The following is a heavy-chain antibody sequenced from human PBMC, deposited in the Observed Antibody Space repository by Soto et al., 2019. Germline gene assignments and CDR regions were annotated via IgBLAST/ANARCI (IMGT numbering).Heavy chain of an antibody. CDR2: IYEGGNT. J-gene: IGHJ3*02. CDR3: VRRSPEDAFDI. Sequence: PSETLSLTCAVSGGSIISDVYSWSWIRQPPGKGLQWIGHIYEGGNTYYTPSLESRVAISTDKSKNQFSLRLSSVTAADTAVYYCVRRSPEDAFDIWGQGTMVTVSS. V-gene: IGHV4-30-2*01. CDR1: GGSIISDVYS.